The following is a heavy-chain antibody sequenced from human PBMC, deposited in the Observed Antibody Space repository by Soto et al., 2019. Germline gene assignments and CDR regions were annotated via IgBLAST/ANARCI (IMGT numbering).Heavy chain of an antibody. CDR3: ATEGGYPGSNFYGAY. CDR1: GFTFTKAY. CDR2: IKGSHAGGTT. D-gene: IGHD1-26*01. Sequence: EVQLVESGGGLVEPGGSIRLSCVASGFTFTKAYMTWVRQAPGKGLEWVGRIKGSHAGGTTDYATSVKGRFTISRDDSKNTPSLQMNSLKTEDASVYYCATEGGYPGSNFYGAYWGQGTLVTVSS. V-gene: IGHV3-15*01. J-gene: IGHJ4*02.